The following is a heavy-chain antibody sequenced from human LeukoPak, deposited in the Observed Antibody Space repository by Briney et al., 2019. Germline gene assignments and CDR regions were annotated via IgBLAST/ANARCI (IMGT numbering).Heavy chain of an antibody. CDR3: ARDPVLDDYGGNSPY. D-gene: IGHD4-23*01. CDR1: GFTFSSCW. CDR2: INIDGSST. Sequence: GGSLRLSCAASGFTFSSCWMHWVRQAPGKGLVWVSRINIDGSSTTYADSVKGRFTISRNNAKNTLYLQMNSLRAEDTAVYYCARDPVLDDYGGNSPYWGQGTLLTVSS. J-gene: IGHJ4*02. V-gene: IGHV3-74*01.